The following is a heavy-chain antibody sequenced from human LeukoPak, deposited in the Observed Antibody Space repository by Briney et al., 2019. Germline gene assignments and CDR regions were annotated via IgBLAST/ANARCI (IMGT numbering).Heavy chain of an antibody. CDR2: ISAYNGKT. V-gene: IGHV1-18*01. CDR1: GYTFTSYG. J-gene: IGHJ4*02. Sequence: ASVKVSCKASGYTFTSYGISWVRQAPGQGLEWMGGISAYNGKTNYAQKLQGRVTMTADTSTSTAYMELRSLRSDDTAVYYCARDIGSVVVVAATPGYWGQGTLVTVSS. D-gene: IGHD2-15*01. CDR3: ARDIGSVVVVAATPGY.